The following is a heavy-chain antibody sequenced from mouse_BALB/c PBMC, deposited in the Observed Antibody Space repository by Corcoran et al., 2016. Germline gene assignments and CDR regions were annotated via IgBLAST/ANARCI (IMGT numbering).Heavy chain of an antibody. J-gene: IGHJ3*01. V-gene: IGHV1-9*01. CDR3: ARGEYDGRLAY. CDR2: IFPGSGST. CDR1: GYTFSSYG. D-gene: IGHD2-14*01. Sequence: QVQLQQSGAELMKPGASVKISCKATGYTFSSYGISWVMQRPGHGLEWIGEIFPGSGSTNYNEKFKGKATFTADTSSSTADMQLSSLTSEDSAVYYCARGEYDGRLAYWGQGTLVTVSA.